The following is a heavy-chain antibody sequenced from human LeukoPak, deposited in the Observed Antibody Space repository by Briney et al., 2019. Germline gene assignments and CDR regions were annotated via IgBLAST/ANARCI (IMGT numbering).Heavy chain of an antibody. CDR2: IYYSGST. D-gene: IGHD4-17*01. J-gene: IGHJ4*02. CDR3: ARYSSDYGNIDY. Sequence: SETLSLTCTVSGGSISSYYWSWIRQPPGKGLEWIGYIYYSGSTNYNPSLKSRVTISVDTSKNQFSLKLSSVTAADTAVYYCARYSSDYGNIDYWGQGTLVTVSS. CDR1: GGSISSYY. V-gene: IGHV4-59*01.